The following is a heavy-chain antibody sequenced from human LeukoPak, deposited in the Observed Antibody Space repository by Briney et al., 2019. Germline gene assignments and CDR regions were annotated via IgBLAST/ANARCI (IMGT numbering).Heavy chain of an antibody. J-gene: IGHJ4*02. Sequence: GGSLRLSCAASGFTFSSYAMHWVRQAPDKGLEWVAVISYDGSNKYYADSVKGRFTISRDNSKNTLYLQMNSLRAEDTAVYYCARDRGSLGELSFLDYWGQGTLVTVSS. CDR2: ISYDGSNK. CDR3: ARDRGSLGELSFLDY. CDR1: GFTFSSYA. D-gene: IGHD3-16*02. V-gene: IGHV3-30*04.